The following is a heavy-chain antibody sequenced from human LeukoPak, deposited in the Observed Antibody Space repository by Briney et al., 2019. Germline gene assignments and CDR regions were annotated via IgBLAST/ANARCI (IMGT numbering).Heavy chain of an antibody. J-gene: IGHJ4*02. CDR3: ARESLLKGVDY. CDR1: GYTFTGYY. CDR2: MNPNSGNT. D-gene: IGHD3-16*01. Sequence: ASVKVSCKASGYTFTGYYMHWVRQATGQGLEWMGWMNPNSGNTGYAQKFQGRVTMTRNTSISTAYMELSSLRSEDTAVYYCARESLLKGVDYWGQGTLVTVSS. V-gene: IGHV1-8*02.